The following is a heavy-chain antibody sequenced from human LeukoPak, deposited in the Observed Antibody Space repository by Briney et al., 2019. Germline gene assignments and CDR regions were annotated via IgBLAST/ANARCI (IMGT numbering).Heavy chain of an antibody. J-gene: IGHJ4*02. D-gene: IGHD1-26*01. Sequence: GGSLRLSCAASGFTFSTFWMHWVRQAPGKGPVWVSLITSDGSNTKYAESVKGRFTISRDNAKNTLYLQMDSLRAEDTAVYYCARDPEDMVGVHNFDNWGLGTLVTVSS. CDR3: ARDPEDMVGVHNFDN. CDR1: GFTFSTFW. V-gene: IGHV3-74*01. CDR2: ITSDGSNT.